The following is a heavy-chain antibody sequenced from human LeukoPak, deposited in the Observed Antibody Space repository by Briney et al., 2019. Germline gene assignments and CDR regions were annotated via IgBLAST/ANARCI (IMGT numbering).Heavy chain of an antibody. CDR1: GGSIFSYY. D-gene: IGHD1-26*01. Sequence: SETLSLTCTVSGGSIFSYYWSWIRHPPGKGLEGIRYIYYSGSTNYNHSLKSRVTISVDTSNNHFSLKLSSVTAADTAVYYCARLVLGATAYFDYWGQGTLVTVSS. CDR3: ARLVLGATAYFDY. CDR2: IYYSGST. J-gene: IGHJ4*02. V-gene: IGHV4-59*08.